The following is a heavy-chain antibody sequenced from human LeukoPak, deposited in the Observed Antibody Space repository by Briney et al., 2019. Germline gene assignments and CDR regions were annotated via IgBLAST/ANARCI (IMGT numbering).Heavy chain of an antibody. J-gene: IGHJ5*02. CDR1: GYTFTGYY. CDR2: INPNSGGT. CDR3: ARDNNPAIFGVVTDNWFDP. Sequence: ASVKVSCKASGYTFTGYYMHWVRQAPGQGLEWMGWINPNSGGTNYAQKFQGRVTMTRDTSISTAYMELSRLRSDDTAVYYCARDNNPAIFGVVTDNWFDPWGQGTLVTVSS. D-gene: IGHD3-3*01. V-gene: IGHV1-2*02.